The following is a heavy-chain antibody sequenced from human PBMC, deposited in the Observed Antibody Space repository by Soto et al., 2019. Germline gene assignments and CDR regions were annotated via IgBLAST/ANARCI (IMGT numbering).Heavy chain of an antibody. CDR2: IYYSGST. J-gene: IGHJ4*02. CDR1: GGSISSSSYY. D-gene: IGHD6-19*01. Sequence: QLQLQESGPGLVKPSETLSLTCTVSGGSISSSSYYWGWIRQPPGKGLEWIGSIYYSGSTYYNPSLKSRVTISVDTSKNQFSLKLCSVTAADTAVYYCARPAVHSSGFTDYWGQGTLVTVSS. CDR3: ARPAVHSSGFTDY. V-gene: IGHV4-39*01.